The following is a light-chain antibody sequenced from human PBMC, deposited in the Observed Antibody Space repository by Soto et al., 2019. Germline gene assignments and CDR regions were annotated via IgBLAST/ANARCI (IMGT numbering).Light chain of an antibody. Sequence: ELVLTQAPATLSLSPGERATLSCRASQSVGTFLAWYQHKPGQGPRLLIYDASNRATGIPARFSGSGSGTDFTLTISSLETEDFAVYYCQQRSNWPRLTFGGGTKVDIK. CDR3: QQRSNWPRLT. V-gene: IGKV3-11*01. CDR1: QSVGTF. J-gene: IGKJ4*01. CDR2: DAS.